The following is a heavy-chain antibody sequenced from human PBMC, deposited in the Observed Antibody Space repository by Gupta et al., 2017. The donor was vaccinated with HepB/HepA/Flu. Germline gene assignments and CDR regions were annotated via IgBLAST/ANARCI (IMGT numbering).Heavy chain of an antibody. CDR2: ISGSGGST. CDR3: AKVPHIVVVVAATPDDAFDI. D-gene: IGHD2-15*01. CDR1: GFTFSSYA. Sequence: EVQLLESGGGLVQPGGSLRLSCAASGFTFSSYAMSWVRQAPGKGLEWVSAISGSGGSTYYADSVKGRFTISRDNSKNTLYLQMNSLRAEDTAVYYCAKVPHIVVVVAATPDDAFDIWGQGTMVTVSS. V-gene: IGHV3-23*01. J-gene: IGHJ3*02.